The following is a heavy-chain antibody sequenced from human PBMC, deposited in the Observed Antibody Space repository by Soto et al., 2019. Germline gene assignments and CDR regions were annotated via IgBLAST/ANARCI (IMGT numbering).Heavy chain of an antibody. J-gene: IGHJ4*02. V-gene: IGHV4-59*01. Sequence: SETLSLTCTVSGGSISSYYWSWIRQPPGKGLEWIGYIYYSGSTNYNPSLKSRVTISVDTSKNQFSLKLSSVTAADTAVYYCARASMVRGAYQYYFDYWGQGTLVTVSS. CDR1: GGSISSYY. CDR3: ARASMVRGAYQYYFDY. D-gene: IGHD3-10*01. CDR2: IYYSGST.